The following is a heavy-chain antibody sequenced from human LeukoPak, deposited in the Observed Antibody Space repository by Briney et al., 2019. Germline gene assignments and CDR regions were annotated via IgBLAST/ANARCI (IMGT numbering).Heavy chain of an antibody. J-gene: IGHJ4*02. CDR3: ARNYYDSSGYHNFDY. D-gene: IGHD3-22*01. Sequence: GGSLRLSCAASGFTVSSNYMSWVRQAPGKGLEWVSVIYSGGSTYYADSVKGRFTISRHNSKNTLYLQMNSLRAEDTAVYYCARNYYDSSGYHNFDYWGQGTLVTVSS. CDR2: IYSGGST. V-gene: IGHV3-53*04. CDR1: GFTVSSNY.